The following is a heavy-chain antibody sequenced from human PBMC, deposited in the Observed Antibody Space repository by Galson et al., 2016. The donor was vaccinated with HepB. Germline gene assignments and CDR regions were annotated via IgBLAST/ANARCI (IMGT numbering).Heavy chain of an antibody. CDR1: GFTFSDYW. CDR2: IKGDGSVT. J-gene: IGHJ5*01. CDR3: ARDRGGSAGGYNWFDS. Sequence: SLRLSCAASGFTFSDYWMHWVRQAPVKGLMWVSRIKGDGSVTDYADSVKGRFTISRDNAKNALYMQMNSLRGDDTAVYYCARDRGGSAGGYNWFDSWGQGMLVTVSS. V-gene: IGHV3-74*01. D-gene: IGHD2-15*01.